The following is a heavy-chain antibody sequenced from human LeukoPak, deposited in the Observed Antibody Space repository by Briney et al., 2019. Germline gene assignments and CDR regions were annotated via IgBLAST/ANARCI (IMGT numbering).Heavy chain of an antibody. Sequence: ASVKVSCKASGYTFTDYYMHWVRQAPGQGLEWMGRINPNGGGTNYAQKFQGRVTMTRDTSVSTAYMELSRLRSDDTVVYYCARDDCSGGSCYLNFDYWGQGTLVTVSS. D-gene: IGHD2-15*01. V-gene: IGHV1-2*05. CDR3: ARDDCSGGSCYLNFDY. CDR2: INPNGGGT. J-gene: IGHJ4*02. CDR1: GYTFTDYY.